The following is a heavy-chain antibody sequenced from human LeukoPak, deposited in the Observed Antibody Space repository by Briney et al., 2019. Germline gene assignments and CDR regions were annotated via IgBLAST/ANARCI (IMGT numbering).Heavy chain of an antibody. D-gene: IGHD3-22*01. V-gene: IGHV1-2*02. CDR1: GYTFTGYY. J-gene: IGHJ4*02. CDR2: INPNSGGT. CDR3: TRSRNYYDRSPAAD. Sequence: ASVKVSCKASGYTFTGYYMHWVRQAPGQGLEWMGWINPNSGGTNYAQKFQGRVTMTRDTSISTAYMELSRLRSGDTAVYYCTRSRNYYDRSPAADWGQGTLVTVSS.